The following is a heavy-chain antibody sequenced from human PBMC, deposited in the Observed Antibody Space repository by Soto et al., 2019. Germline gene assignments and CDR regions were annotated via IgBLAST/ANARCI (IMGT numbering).Heavy chain of an antibody. J-gene: IGHJ3*01. CDR3: ARDQLYYNDISGRPLNAFDV. V-gene: IGHV3-48*01. CDR2: IGIGSSTK. D-gene: IGHD3-22*01. CDR1: GFTFRNYG. Sequence: PGRFLRLSCAASGFTFRNYGMNWVRQAPGKGLEWVSYIGIGSSTKYYADSVKGRFTISRDNAKNSLYLQMNSLRAEDTAVYYCARDQLYYNDISGRPLNAFDVWGQGTMVT.